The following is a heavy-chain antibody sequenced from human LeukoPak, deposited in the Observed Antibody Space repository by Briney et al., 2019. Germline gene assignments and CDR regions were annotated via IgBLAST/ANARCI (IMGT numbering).Heavy chain of an antibody. CDR1: GVTFSTYA. D-gene: IGHD1-26*01. J-gene: IGHJ4*02. CDR3: AKVRSGTFGTKVDY. V-gene: IGHV3-23*01. CDR2: FSGNGGDT. Sequence: PWGSWRLSCAASGVTFSTYAMTWVRQAPGKGLEWVSAFSGNGGDTYYADSVKGRFTISRDNSQNTLYMQMLRLRDEDMAVYDCAKVRSGTFGTKVDYWGQGTLVTVSS.